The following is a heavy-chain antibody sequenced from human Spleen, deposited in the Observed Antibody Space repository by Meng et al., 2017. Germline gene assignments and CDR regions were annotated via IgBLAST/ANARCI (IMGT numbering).Heavy chain of an antibody. CDR3: ARSHQDYYDSSGEIDS. V-gene: IGHV4-61*01. CDR1: GGSGSSGSYY. J-gene: IGHJ4*02. CDR2: IYYSGST. D-gene: IGHD3-22*01. Sequence: VQLQASDPGLVRPSATLSLTFTVSGGSGSSGSYYWSWIRQPPGKGLEWIAYIYYSGSTKYNPSLKSRVTISVDTSKNQFSLKLTSVTAADTAVYYCARSHQDYYDSSGEIDSWGQGSLVTVSS.